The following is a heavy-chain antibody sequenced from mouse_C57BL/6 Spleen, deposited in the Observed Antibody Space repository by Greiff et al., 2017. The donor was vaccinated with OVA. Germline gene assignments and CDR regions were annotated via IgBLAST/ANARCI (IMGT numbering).Heavy chain of an antibody. CDR2: ISDGGSYT. J-gene: IGHJ4*01. CDR1: GFTFSSYA. Sequence: EVQVVESGGGLVKPGGSLKLSCAASGFTFSSYAMSWVRQTPEKRLEWVATISDGGSYTYYPDNVKGRFTISRDNAKNNLYLQMSHLKSEDTAMYYCARDRGGYDVGAMDYWGQGTSVTVSS. V-gene: IGHV5-4*01. CDR3: ARDRGGYDVGAMDY. D-gene: IGHD2-2*01.